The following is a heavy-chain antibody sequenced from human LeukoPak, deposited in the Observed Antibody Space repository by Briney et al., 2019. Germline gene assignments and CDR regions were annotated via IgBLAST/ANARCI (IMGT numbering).Heavy chain of an antibody. D-gene: IGHD4-17*01. Sequence: SETLSLTCAVYGGSFSGYYWSWIRQPPGKGLEWIGEINHSGSTNYNPSLKSRVTISVDTSKNQFSLKLSSVTAADTAGYYCARDRDYGEDAFDIWGQGTMVTVSS. J-gene: IGHJ3*02. CDR1: GGSFSGYY. CDR2: INHSGST. V-gene: IGHV4-34*01. CDR3: ARDRDYGEDAFDI.